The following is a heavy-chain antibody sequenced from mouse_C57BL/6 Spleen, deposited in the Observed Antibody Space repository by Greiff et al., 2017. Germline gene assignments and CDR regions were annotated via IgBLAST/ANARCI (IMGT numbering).Heavy chain of an antibody. Sequence: QVQLQQPGAELVKPGASVKLSCKASGYTFTSYWMQWVKQRPGQGLEWIGEIDPSDRYTNYNQKFKGKATLTVDTSSSTAYMQLSSLTSEDSAVYYCARYCYGSHRRNDWYLDVWGTGTTVTVSS. V-gene: IGHV1-50*01. CDR2: IDPSDRYT. CDR3: ARYCYGSHRRNDWYLDV. CDR1: GYTFTSYW. J-gene: IGHJ1*03. D-gene: IGHD1-1*01.